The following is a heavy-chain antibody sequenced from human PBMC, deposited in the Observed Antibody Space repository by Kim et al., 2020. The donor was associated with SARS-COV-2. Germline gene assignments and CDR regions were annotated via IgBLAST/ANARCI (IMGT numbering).Heavy chain of an antibody. CDR1: GYTFTSYY. J-gene: IGHJ6*02. V-gene: IGHV1-46*01. D-gene: IGHD2-2*01. Sequence: ASVKVSCKASGYTFTSYYMHWVRQAPGQGLEWMGIINPSGGSTSYAQKFQGRVTMTRDTSTSTVYMELSSLRSEDTAVYYCAREGVDCSSTSCHHYYYYGMDVWGQGTTVTVSS. CDR2: INPSGGST. CDR3: AREGVDCSSTSCHHYYYYGMDV.